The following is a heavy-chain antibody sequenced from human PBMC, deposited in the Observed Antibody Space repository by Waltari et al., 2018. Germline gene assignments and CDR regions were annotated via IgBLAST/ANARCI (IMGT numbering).Heavy chain of an antibody. CDR3: ERGPFYYDSSGYSI. D-gene: IGHD3-22*01. CDR2: IYYSGST. J-gene: IGHJ3*02. CDR1: GGSISSSSYY. V-gene: IGHV4-39*07. Sequence: QLQLQESGPGLVKPSATLSLTCTVSGGSISSSSYYWGWIRQRPGKGLEWIGSIYYSGSTYYNPSLKRRVSISVDTYKNQFSLKLSSVTAADTAVYYCERGPFYYDSSGYSIWGQGTMVTVSS.